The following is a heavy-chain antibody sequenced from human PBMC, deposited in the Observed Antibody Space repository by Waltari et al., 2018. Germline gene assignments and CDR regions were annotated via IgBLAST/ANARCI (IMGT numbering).Heavy chain of an antibody. CDR2: IYSGGST. CDR1: GFTVSSNY. CDR3: ASMVRGVAFDY. Sequence: EVQLVESGGGLIQPGGSLRLSCAASGFTVSSNYMSWVRQAPGKGLEWVSVIYSGGSTYDADAVKGRFTISRDNSKNTLYLQMNSLRAEETAVYYWASMVRGVAFDYWGQGTLVTVSS. V-gene: IGHV3-53*01. D-gene: IGHD3-10*01. J-gene: IGHJ4*02.